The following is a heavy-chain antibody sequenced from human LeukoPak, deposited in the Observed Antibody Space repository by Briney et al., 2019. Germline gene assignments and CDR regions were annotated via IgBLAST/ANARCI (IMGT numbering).Heavy chain of an antibody. CDR2: ISYDGNKK. J-gene: IGHJ6*02. V-gene: IGHV3-30*18. Sequence: GGSLRLSCAASGFTFSSYGMHWVRQAPGKGLEWVAVISYDGNKKYYADSVKGRFTISRDNSKNTLYLQMNSLRAEDTAVYYCAKDGYSGKENYYYGMDAWGQGTTVTVSS. CDR1: GFTFSSYG. D-gene: IGHD6-13*01. CDR3: AKDGYSGKENYYYGMDA.